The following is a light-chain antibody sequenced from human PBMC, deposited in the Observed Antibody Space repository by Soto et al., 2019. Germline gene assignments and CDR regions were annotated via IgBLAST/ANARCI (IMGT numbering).Light chain of an antibody. CDR2: DVS. V-gene: IGLV2-14*01. J-gene: IGLJ1*01. Sequence: QSVLTQPASVSGSPGQSIAISCTGTSSDVGNYNYVSWYQQHPDKAPKLMIFDVSNRPSGVSDRFSGSKSGNTASLTISGPQADDEADYYCTSYTSSSTYVFGTGTKVTVL. CDR1: SSDVGNYNY. CDR3: TSYTSSSTYV.